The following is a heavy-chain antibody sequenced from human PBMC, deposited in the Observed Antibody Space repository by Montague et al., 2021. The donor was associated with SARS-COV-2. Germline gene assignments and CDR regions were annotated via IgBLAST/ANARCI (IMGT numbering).Heavy chain of an antibody. CDR1: GGSISTYYY. D-gene: IGHD2-15*01. Sequence: SETLSLTCTVSGGSISTYYYWGWFRQPPGKGLEWIGGIYYGGSTYYNPSPKSRVTRSVDTSMSHFSLKLSSVTAADTAVDYCARDRGVYCCGGSCCNFDYWGRGTLVTVSS. V-gene: IGHV4-39*02. CDR3: ARDRGVYCCGGSCCNFDY. J-gene: IGHJ4*02. CDR2: IYYGGST.